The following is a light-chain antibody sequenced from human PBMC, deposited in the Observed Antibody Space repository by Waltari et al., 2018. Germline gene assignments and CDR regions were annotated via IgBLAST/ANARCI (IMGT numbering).Light chain of an antibody. CDR3: HQYGSSPQT. V-gene: IGKV3-20*01. Sequence: EIVLTQSPGPLSLSPGERATLSCRASQSVSSSYLAWYQQKPGQAPRLLIYGSSTRATGIPDRFSGSGSGTDFTLTISRLEPEDFAVYYCHQYGSSPQTFGQGTKLEIK. CDR1: QSVSSSY. CDR2: GSS. J-gene: IGKJ2*01.